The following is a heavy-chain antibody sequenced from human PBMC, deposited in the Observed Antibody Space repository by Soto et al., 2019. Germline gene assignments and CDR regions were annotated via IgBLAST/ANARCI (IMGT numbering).Heavy chain of an antibody. D-gene: IGHD6-6*01. J-gene: IGHJ3*02. CDR3: ATGYSAARDFSIEYAFDI. CDR2: IRSRANNFAT. CDR1: GFIFSGSA. V-gene: IGHV3-73*01. Sequence: GGSLRLSCAASGFIFSGSAIHWVRQASGKGLEWVGRIRSRANNFATSSAASVKGRFTFSRDDSKNTAYLQMNTLKPEDTAVYYCATGYSAARDFSIEYAFDIWGQGTMVTVSS.